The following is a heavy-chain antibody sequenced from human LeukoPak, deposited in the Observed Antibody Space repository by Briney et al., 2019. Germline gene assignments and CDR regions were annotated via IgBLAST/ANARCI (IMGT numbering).Heavy chain of an antibody. V-gene: IGHV3-30*18. Sequence: GGSLRLSCAASGFTFSSYAMHWVRQAPGKGLEWVAIISYDGTTEYYADSVKGRFTISRDNPNNRVYLQMNSLRDEDTAVYYCAKDYCGGDCYTPPLGFNYWGQGTLVTVSS. CDR2: ISYDGTTE. CDR1: GFTFSSYA. J-gene: IGHJ4*02. D-gene: IGHD2-21*02. CDR3: AKDYCGGDCYTPPLGFNY.